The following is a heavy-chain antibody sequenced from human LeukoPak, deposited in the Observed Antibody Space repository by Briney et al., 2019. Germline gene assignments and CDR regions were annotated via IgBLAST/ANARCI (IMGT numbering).Heavy chain of an antibody. Sequence: ASVKVSCKASGYTFTGYYIHWVRQAPGQGLEWMGWINPNSGGTNFAQKFQGRVTMTRDTSISTAYMELSRLRSDDTAVYYCARDRPPQLVRPFDYWGQGTLVTVSS. CDR3: ARDRPPQLVRPFDY. V-gene: IGHV1-2*02. CDR2: INPNSGGT. CDR1: GYTFTGYY. D-gene: IGHD6-13*01. J-gene: IGHJ4*02.